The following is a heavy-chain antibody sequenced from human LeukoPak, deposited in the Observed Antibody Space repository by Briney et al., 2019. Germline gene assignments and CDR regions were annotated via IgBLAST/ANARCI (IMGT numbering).Heavy chain of an antibody. D-gene: IGHD7-27*01. J-gene: IGHJ4*02. CDR2: ISSSGSTI. Sequence: GGSLRLSCAASGFTVSSNYMSWIRQAPGKGLEWVSYISSSGSTIYYADSVKGRFTISRDNAKNSLYLQMNSLRAEDTAVYYCARDPANAGLFDYWGQGTLVTVSS. CDR1: GFTVSSNY. CDR3: ARDPANAGLFDY. V-gene: IGHV3-11*01.